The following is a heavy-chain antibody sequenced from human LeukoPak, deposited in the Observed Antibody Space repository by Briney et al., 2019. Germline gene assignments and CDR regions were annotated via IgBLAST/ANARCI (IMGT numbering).Heavy chain of an antibody. J-gene: IGHJ4*02. CDR2: ISGSGGST. Sequence: PGGSLRLSCAASGFTFSGYAMSWVRQAPGKGLEWVSAISGSGGSTYYADSVKGRFTISRDNSKNTLYLQMNSLRAEDTAVYYCAKVRDSSGYYFPFDYWGQGTLVTVSS. CDR3: AKVRDSSGYYFPFDY. V-gene: IGHV3-23*01. CDR1: GFTFSGYA. D-gene: IGHD3-22*01.